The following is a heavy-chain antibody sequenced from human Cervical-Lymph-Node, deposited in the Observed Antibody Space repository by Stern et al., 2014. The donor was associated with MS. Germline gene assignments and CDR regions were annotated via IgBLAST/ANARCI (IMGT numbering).Heavy chain of an antibody. CDR2: ISGSGGST. D-gene: IGHD6-19*01. CDR3: ARDWDREQWLVPYFFDS. J-gene: IGHJ4*02. Sequence: EVQLVESGGNLIRPGESLRLSCAASGFTFRSYAMAWVRQAPGKGLEWVSTISGSGGSTHSADSVKGRFIVSRDNSKSTVFLQMNNLRAEDTAVYYCARDWDREQWLVPYFFDSWGQGTLVTVSS. V-gene: IGHV3-23*04. CDR1: GFTFRSYA.